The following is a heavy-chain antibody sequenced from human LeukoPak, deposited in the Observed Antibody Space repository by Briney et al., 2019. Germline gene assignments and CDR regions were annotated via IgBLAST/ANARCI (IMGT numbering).Heavy chain of an antibody. CDR1: GGSIRSGPYY. D-gene: IGHD3-10*01. V-gene: IGHV4-39*01. CDR2: IYYSGNT. CDR3: ARQGPRYYYGSGSYYNPPFRGFFDY. J-gene: IGHJ4*02. Sequence: SETLSLTCTVSGGSIRSGPYYWGWIRQPPGKRLEWIGSIYYSGNTQYSPSLRSRVTISVDTSKNQFSLKLSSVTAADTAVYYCARQGPRYYYGSGSYYNPPFRGFFDYWGQGTLVTVSS.